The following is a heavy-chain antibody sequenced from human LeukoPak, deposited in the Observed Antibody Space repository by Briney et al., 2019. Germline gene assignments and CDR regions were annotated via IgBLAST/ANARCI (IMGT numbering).Heavy chain of an antibody. CDR2: IRGSGVST. V-gene: IGHV3-23*01. J-gene: IGHJ4*02. Sequence: GGSLRLSCAASGFTFSTYAMSWVRQAPGKGLEWVSGIRGSGVSTYYADSVKGRFTISRDNSKSTLHLQVNSLRPEDTAVYFCARDSGASLPLYMDYWGQGTLITVSS. D-gene: IGHD2-2*02. CDR1: GFTFSTYA. CDR3: ARDSGASLPLYMDY.